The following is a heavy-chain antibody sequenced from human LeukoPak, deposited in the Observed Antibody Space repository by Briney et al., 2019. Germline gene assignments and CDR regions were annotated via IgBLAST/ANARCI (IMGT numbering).Heavy chain of an antibody. CDR3: ARSVIYCSSTSCYFDY. V-gene: IGHV3-30*01. Sequence: PGGSLRLSCAASGFTFSSYAMHWVRQAPGKGLEWVAVISYDGSNKYYADSVKGRFTISRDNDKNTLYLQMNSLRAEDTAVYYCARSVIYCSSTSCYFDYCVQGTLVTVSS. CDR2: ISYDGSNK. D-gene: IGHD2-2*01. CDR1: GFTFSSYA. J-gene: IGHJ4*02.